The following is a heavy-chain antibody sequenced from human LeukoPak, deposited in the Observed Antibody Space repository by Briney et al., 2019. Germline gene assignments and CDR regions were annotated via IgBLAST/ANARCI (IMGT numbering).Heavy chain of an antibody. D-gene: IGHD2-15*01. CDR1: GGSFSGYY. Sequence: SETLSLTCAVYGGSFSGYYWSWIRQPPGKGLEWIGEINHSGSTNYNPSLKSRVTISVDTSKNQFSLKLSSVTAADTVVYYCARHAVDIVVVVAADAFDIWGQGTMVTVSS. J-gene: IGHJ3*02. V-gene: IGHV4-34*01. CDR3: ARHAVDIVVVVAADAFDI. CDR2: INHSGST.